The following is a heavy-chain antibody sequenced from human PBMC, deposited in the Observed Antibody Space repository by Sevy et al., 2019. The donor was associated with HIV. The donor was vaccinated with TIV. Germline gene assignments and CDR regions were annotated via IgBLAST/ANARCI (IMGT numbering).Heavy chain of an antibody. CDR1: GFTFSSYA. V-gene: IGHV3-23*01. Sequence: GGSLRLSCAASGFTFSSYAMSWVRQAPGKGLEWVSAISGSGGSTYYADSVKGRFTIPRDNSKNTLYLQMNSLRAEDTAIYYCGKVGPRLYYDSSGYYHGDDYWGQGTLVTVSS. CDR2: ISGSGGST. J-gene: IGHJ4*02. CDR3: GKVGPRLYYDSSGYYHGDDY. D-gene: IGHD3-22*01.